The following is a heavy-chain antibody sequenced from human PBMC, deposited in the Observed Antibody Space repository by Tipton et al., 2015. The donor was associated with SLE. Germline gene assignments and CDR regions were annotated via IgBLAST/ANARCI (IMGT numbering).Heavy chain of an antibody. D-gene: IGHD7-27*01. V-gene: IGHV4-59*01. CDR1: GGSISSYY. CDR2: IYYSGST. J-gene: IGHJ4*02. CDR3: ARGWGPVGSCFDY. Sequence: GLVKPSETLSLTCTVSGGSISSYYWSWIRQPPGKGPEWIGYIYYSGSTNYNPSLKSRVTISVDTSKNQFSLKLSSVTAADTAVYYCARGWGPVGSCFDYWGQGTLVTVSS.